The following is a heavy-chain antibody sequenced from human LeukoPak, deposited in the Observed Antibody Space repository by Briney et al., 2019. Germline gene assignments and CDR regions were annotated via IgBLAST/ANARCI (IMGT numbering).Heavy chain of an antibody. Sequence: GGSLRLSCVGSGFIFSDAWLTWVRQAPGKGLEWVSVIYSGGSTYYADSVKGRFTISRDNSKNTLYLQMNSLRAEDTAVYYCARTLSIAAAGTQYWGQGTLVTVSS. CDR1: GFIFSDAW. J-gene: IGHJ4*02. V-gene: IGHV3-53*01. CDR2: IYSGGST. D-gene: IGHD6-13*01. CDR3: ARTLSIAAAGTQY.